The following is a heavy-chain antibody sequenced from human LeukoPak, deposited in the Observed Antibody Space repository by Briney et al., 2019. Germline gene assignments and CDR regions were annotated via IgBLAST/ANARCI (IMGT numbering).Heavy chain of an antibody. CDR2: IYYSGST. V-gene: IGHV4-39*01. D-gene: IGHD3-10*01. Sequence: PSETLSLTCTVSGGSISSSSYYWGWIRQPPGKGLEWIGNIYYSGSTYYNPSLKSRVTISVDTSKNQFSLKLSSVTAADTAVYYCARTDYYGSGSHDYWGQGTLVTVSS. CDR3: ARTDYYGSGSHDY. CDR1: GGSISSSSYY. J-gene: IGHJ4*02.